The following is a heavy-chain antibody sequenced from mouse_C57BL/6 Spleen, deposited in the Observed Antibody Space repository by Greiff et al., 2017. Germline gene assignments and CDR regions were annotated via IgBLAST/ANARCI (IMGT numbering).Heavy chain of an antibody. V-gene: IGHV1-26*01. CDR2: INPNNGGT. Sequence: EVQLQQSGPELVKPGASVKISCKASGYTFTDYYMNWVKQSHGKSLEWIGDINPNNGGTSYNQKFKGKATLTVDKSSSTAYMERRSLTSEDSAVYYCARIDPWFAYWGQGTLVTVSA. CDR3: ARIDPWFAY. J-gene: IGHJ3*01. CDR1: GYTFTDYY.